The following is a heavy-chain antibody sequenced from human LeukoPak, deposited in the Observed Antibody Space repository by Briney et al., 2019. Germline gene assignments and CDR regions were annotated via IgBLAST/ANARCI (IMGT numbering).Heavy chain of an antibody. CDR1: GFTFDDYA. J-gene: IGHJ4*02. Sequence: PGGSLRLSCIASGFTFDDYAMHWVRQAPGKGLEWVSGISWNSGSIGYANSVKGRFTISRDNSKNTLYLQMGSLRAEDMAVYYCARRRSTYFDYWGQGTLVTVSS. V-gene: IGHV3-9*03. CDR2: ISWNSGSI. CDR3: ARRRSTYFDY.